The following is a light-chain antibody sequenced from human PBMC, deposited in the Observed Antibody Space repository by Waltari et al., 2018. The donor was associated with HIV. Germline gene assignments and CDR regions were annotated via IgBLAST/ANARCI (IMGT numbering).Light chain of an antibody. CDR3: QQYFSTPYT. V-gene: IGKV4-1*01. J-gene: IGKJ2*01. CDR1: QSVLYSFNNKSY. CDR2: WAS. Sequence: DIVMTKSPDTLAVSLGERATINCKPSQSVLYSFNNKSYLTWDQQKPGQPPKLLIYWASTRESGVPDRFNGSGSGTDFTLTISSLQAEDVAVYYCQQYFSTPYTFGQGTKLEIK.